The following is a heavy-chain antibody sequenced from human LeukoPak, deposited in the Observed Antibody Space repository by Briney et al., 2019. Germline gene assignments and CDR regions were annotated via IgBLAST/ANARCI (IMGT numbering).Heavy chain of an antibody. J-gene: IGHJ5*02. Sequence: SETLSLTCTVSGGSISSYYWSWIRQPPGKGLEWIGYIYYSGSTNYNPSLKSRVTISVDTSKNQFSLKLSSVTAADTAVYYCAREGVYCSGGSCFHWFDPWGQGTLVTVSS. CDR1: GGSISSYY. CDR2: IYYSGST. CDR3: AREGVYCSGGSCFHWFDP. D-gene: IGHD2-15*01. V-gene: IGHV4-59*01.